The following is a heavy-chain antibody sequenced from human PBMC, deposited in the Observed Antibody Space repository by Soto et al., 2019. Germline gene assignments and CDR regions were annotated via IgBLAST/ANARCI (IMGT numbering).Heavy chain of an antibody. CDR1: GFIFSKYG. Sequence: QVQLVASGGGVVQPGRSLRLSCAASGFIFSKYGMHWVRQAPGKGLEWVAVISYDGSNKYYAESVKGRFIISRDKSENTLYLQMNSLRAEDTALYYCAKDLGSGKPYYYYAMDVWGQGTTVTVSS. J-gene: IGHJ6*02. CDR3: AKDLGSGKPYYYYAMDV. CDR2: ISYDGSNK. D-gene: IGHD3-10*01. V-gene: IGHV3-30*18.